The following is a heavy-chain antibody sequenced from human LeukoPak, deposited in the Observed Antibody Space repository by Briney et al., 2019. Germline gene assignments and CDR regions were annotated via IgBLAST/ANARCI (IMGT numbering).Heavy chain of an antibody. CDR1: GGSISSSSYY. CDR2: IYYSGST. J-gene: IGHJ5*02. D-gene: IGHD3-9*01. Sequence: SETLSLTCTVSGGSISSSSYYWGWIRQPPGKGLEWIGSIYYSGSTYYNPSLKSRVTISVDTSKSQFSLKLSSVTAADTAVYYCALAVLRYFDWLSNWFDPWGQGTLVTVSS. V-gene: IGHV4-39*01. CDR3: ALAVLRYFDWLSNWFDP.